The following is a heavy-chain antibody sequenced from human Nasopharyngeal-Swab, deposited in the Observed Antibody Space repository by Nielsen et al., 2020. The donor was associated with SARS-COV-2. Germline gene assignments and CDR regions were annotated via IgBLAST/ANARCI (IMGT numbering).Heavy chain of an antibody. V-gene: IGHV3-21*01. CDR3: ARGCVLTGPSCYYYGMDV. D-gene: IGHD3-9*01. Sequence: GGSLRLSCAASGFTFSSYSMNWVRQAPGKGLEWVSSISSSSSYIYYADSVKGRFPISRDNAKNSLYLQMNSLRAEDTAVYYCARGCVLTGPSCYYYGMDVWGQGTTVTVSS. CDR2: ISSSSSYI. CDR1: GFTFSSYS. J-gene: IGHJ6*02.